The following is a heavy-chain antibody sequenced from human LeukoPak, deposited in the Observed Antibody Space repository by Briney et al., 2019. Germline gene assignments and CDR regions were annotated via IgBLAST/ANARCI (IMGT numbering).Heavy chain of an antibody. V-gene: IGHV3-30*18. CDR2: ISYDGSNK. Sequence: GGSLRLSCAASGFTFSDYTMNWARQAPGKGLEWVALISYDGSNKYYADSVKGRFTISRDNSKDTLYLQMSSLRAEDTAVYYCAKDEGFRAAAEGTPDYWGQGTLVTVSS. CDR3: AKDEGFRAAAEGTPDY. J-gene: IGHJ4*02. D-gene: IGHD6-13*01. CDR1: GFTFSDYT.